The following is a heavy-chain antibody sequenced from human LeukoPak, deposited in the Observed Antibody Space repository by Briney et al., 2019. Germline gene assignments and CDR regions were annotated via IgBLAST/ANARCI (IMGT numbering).Heavy chain of an antibody. CDR3: ARGLSYYDFWCGYYARYYYYYMDV. CDR1: GGSISSSSYY. CDR2: IYYSGST. D-gene: IGHD3-3*01. J-gene: IGHJ6*03. Sequence: SETLSLTCTVSGGSISSSSYYWGWIRQPPGKGLEWIGSIYYSGSTYYNPSLKSRVTISVDTSKNQFSLKLSSVTAADTAVYYCARGLSYYDFWCGYYARYYYYYMDVWGKGTTVTVSS. V-gene: IGHV4-39*07.